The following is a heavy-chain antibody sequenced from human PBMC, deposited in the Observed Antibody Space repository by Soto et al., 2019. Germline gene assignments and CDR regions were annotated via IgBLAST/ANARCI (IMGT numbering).Heavy chain of an antibody. CDR2: ISVSGIIT. D-gene: IGHD2-15*01. V-gene: IGHV3-23*01. CDR1: GFTFSTYA. J-gene: IGHJ4*02. CDR3: AKSLSGLLSFGAFIY. Sequence: GGSLRLSCAASGFTFSTYAMNWVRQAPGKGLEWGAEISVSGIITYYAPSVKGRFTTSSDSSKNTLYLQMYSLRAEDTAIYYCAKSLSGLLSFGAFIYWGQGALVPVSS.